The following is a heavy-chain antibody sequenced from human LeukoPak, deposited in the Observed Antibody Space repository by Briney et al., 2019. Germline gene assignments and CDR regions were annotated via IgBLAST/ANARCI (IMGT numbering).Heavy chain of an antibody. D-gene: IGHD2-15*01. Sequence: PGRSLRLSCAASGFTVSRNYMNWVRQAPGKGLEWVSIIFSGGTTYYADSVKGRFIISRDKSKNTVYLQMNSLRADDTAVYYCARAPSCSGDSCFWGHLWGQGTLVTVSS. CDR2: IFSGGTT. V-gene: IGHV3-66*01. CDR3: ARAPSCSGDSCFWGHL. CDR1: GFTVSRNY. J-gene: IGHJ5*02.